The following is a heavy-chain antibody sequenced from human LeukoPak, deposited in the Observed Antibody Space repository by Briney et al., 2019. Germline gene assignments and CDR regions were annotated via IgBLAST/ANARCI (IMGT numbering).Heavy chain of an antibody. CDR3: AKSPHRGVIPHYFDY. J-gene: IGHJ4*02. CDR2: ISGSGGST. Sequence: PGGSLRLSCAASGFTFSSHAMNWVRQAPGKGLEWVSAISGSGGSTYYADSVKGRFTISRDNSKNTLYLQMNSLRAEDTAVYYCAKSPHRGVIPHYFDYWGQGTLVTVSS. CDR1: GFTFSSHA. D-gene: IGHD3-10*01. V-gene: IGHV3-23*01.